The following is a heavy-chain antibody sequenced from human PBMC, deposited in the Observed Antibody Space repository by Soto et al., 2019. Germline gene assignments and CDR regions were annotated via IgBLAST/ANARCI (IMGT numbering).Heavy chain of an antibody. V-gene: IGHV4-59*01. J-gene: IGHJ5*02. CDR3: ASILIITEAWFDP. CDR1: GGSISSYY. D-gene: IGHD3-16*01. CDR2: IYYSGST. Sequence: PSETLSLTCTVSGGSISSYYWSWIRQPPGKGLEWIGYIYYSGSTNYNPSIKSRTTISVATSKNQISLKQSSATAADTAVYYCASILIITEAWFDPWGQGTLVTVSS.